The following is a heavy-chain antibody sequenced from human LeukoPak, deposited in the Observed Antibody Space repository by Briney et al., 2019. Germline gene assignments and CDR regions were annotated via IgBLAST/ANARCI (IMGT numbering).Heavy chain of an antibody. J-gene: IGHJ4*02. CDR3: ARGGIYDSSGYYQTTLFDY. V-gene: IGHV4-30-2*01. CDR1: GGSISSGGYS. Sequence: SETLSLTCAVSGGSISSGGYSWSWIRQPPGMGLEWIGYIYHSGSTYYSPSLKSRVTISVDRSKNQFSLKLSSVTAADTAVYYCARGGIYDSSGYYQTTLFDYWGQGTLVTVSS. D-gene: IGHD3-22*01. CDR2: IYHSGST.